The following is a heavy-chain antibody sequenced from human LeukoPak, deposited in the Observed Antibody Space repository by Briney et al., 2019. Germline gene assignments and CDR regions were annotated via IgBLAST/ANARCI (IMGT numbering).Heavy chain of an antibody. CDR2: IYYSGST. J-gene: IGHJ1*01. D-gene: IGHD6-19*01. CDR3: ARGGWYPESFQH. V-gene: IGHV4-59*01. Sequence: SETLSLTCTVSGGSISSYYWNWIRQPPGKGLEWIGYIYYSGSTNYNPSLKSRVTISVDTSKNQFSLRLSSVTAADTAVYYCARGGWYPESFQHWGQGALVTVSS. CDR1: GGSISSYY.